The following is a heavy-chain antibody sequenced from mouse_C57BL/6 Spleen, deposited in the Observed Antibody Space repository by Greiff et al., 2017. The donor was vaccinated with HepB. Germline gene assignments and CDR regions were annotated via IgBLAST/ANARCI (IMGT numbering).Heavy chain of an antibody. CDR1: GYTFTSYW. CDR2: IDPSDSYT. CDR3: ARRGSSPSFDY. V-gene: IGHV1-69*01. D-gene: IGHD1-1*01. J-gene: IGHJ2*01. Sequence: QVQLQQPGAELVMPGASVKLSCKASGYTFTSYWMHWVKQRPGQGLEWIGEIDPSDSYTNYNQKFKGKSTLTVDKSSSTAYMQLSSLTSADSAVYYCARRGSSPSFDYWGQGTTLTVSS.